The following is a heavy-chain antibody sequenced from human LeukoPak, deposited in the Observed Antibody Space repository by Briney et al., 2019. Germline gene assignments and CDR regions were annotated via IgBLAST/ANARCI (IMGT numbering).Heavy chain of an antibody. V-gene: IGHV4-30-2*01. CDR3: ARGNYDILTGYYNNWFDP. CDR2: IYHSGST. Sequence: SQTLSLTCAVSGGSISSGGYSWSWIRQPPGKGLEWIGYIYHSGSTYYNPSFKSRVTISVDRSKNQFSLKLSSVTAADTAVYYCARGNYDILTGYYNNWFDPWGQGTLVTVSS. CDR1: GGSISSGGYS. D-gene: IGHD3-9*01. J-gene: IGHJ5*02.